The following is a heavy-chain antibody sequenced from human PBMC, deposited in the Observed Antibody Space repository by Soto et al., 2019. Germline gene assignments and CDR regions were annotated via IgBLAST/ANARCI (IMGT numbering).Heavy chain of an antibody. J-gene: IGHJ6*02. CDR2: FDPEDGET. Sequence: ASVEVSCKVSGYTLTELSMHWVRQAPGKGLEWMGGFDPEDGETIYAQKFQGRVTMTEDTSTDTAYMELSSLRSEDTAVYYCATDAPGIAARLPYYYGMDVWGQGTTVTVSS. CDR1: GYTLTELS. D-gene: IGHD6-6*01. CDR3: ATDAPGIAARLPYYYGMDV. V-gene: IGHV1-24*01.